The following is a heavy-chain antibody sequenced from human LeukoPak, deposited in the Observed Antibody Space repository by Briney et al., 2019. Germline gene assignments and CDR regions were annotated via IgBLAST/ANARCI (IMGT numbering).Heavy chain of an antibody. CDR3: ARVGCSSTSCYRLGYYFYYMDV. J-gene: IGHJ6*03. CDR2: LHHSGST. D-gene: IGHD2-2*01. Sequence: PSETLSLTCAVSGYSITSTYWWGWIRQTPGRGLEWIGSLHHSGSTSYSPSLKSRVTISVDTSKNQFSLRLSSVTAADTAVYYCARVGCSSTSCYRLGYYFYYMDVWGKGTTVTVSS. CDR1: GYSITSTYW. V-gene: IGHV4-38-2*01.